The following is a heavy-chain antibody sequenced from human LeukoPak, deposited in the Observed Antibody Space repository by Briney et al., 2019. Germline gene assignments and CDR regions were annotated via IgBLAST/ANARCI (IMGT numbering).Heavy chain of an antibody. CDR1: GFTVRSNY. Sequence: GGSLRLSCAASGFTVRSNYMSWVRQAPGKGLEWVSVIYSGGSTYYADSVKGRFTISRDNSKNTLYLQMNSLRAEDTAVYYCARDTIVVPAAPFGYWGQGTLVTVSS. V-gene: IGHV3-66*01. CDR3: ARDTIVVPAAPFGY. D-gene: IGHD2-2*01. J-gene: IGHJ4*02. CDR2: IYSGGST.